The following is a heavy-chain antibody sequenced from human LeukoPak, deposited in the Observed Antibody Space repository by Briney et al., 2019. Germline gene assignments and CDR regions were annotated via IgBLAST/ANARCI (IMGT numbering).Heavy chain of an antibody. Sequence: ASVKVSCKASGYTFTSYGISWVRQAPGQGLEWMGWMNPNSGNTGYAQKFQGRVTMTRNTSISTAYMELSSLRSEDTAVYYCARGKFGELMTYGMDVWGQGTTVTVSS. CDR3: ARGKFGELMTYGMDV. D-gene: IGHD3-10*01. CDR1: GYTFTSYG. CDR2: MNPNSGNT. V-gene: IGHV1-8*02. J-gene: IGHJ6*02.